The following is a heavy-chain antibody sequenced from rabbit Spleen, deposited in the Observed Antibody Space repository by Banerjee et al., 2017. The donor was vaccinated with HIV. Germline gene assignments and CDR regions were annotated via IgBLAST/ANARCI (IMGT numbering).Heavy chain of an antibody. V-gene: IGHV1S40*01. J-gene: IGHJ6*01. CDR2: INSVTGKS. CDR1: GVSFSGSSY. CDR3: ARDTGSSFSSYGMDL. Sequence: QSLEESGGDLVKPGASLTLTCTASGVSFSGSSYMCWVRQAPGKGLEWIACINSVTGKSVYARWAKGRFTMSRTSSTTVTLQMTSLTAADTATYFCARDTGSSFSSYGMDLWGPGTLVTVS. D-gene: IGHD8-1*01.